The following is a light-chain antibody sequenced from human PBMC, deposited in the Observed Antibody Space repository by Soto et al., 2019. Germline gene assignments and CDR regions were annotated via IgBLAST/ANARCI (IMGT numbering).Light chain of an antibody. J-gene: IGLJ1*01. CDR2: GTT. CDR3: QSYDSSLTTYV. Sequence: QSVLTQPPSVSGAPGQRVIISCTGSSSNVGGGYDVHWYQQFPGTAPKLLISGTTNRPSGIPDRFSGSKSGTSASLAITGLQAEDEADYYCQSYDSSLTTYVFGTWTKLTVL. V-gene: IGLV1-40*01. CDR1: SSNVGGGYD.